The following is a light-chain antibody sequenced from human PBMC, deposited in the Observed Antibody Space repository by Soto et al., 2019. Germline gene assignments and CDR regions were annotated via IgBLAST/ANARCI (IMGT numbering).Light chain of an antibody. J-gene: IGKJ5*01. CDR3: QQANSFPIT. Sequence: DIQMTQSPSSVSASVGDRVTITCRASQGINNWLAWYQQKPGKAPTLLIYVASNLQSGVPSRFSGSGSGTDFTLTISSLQPEDFATYYCQQANSFPITFGQGPRLEIK. CDR1: QGINNW. V-gene: IGKV1-12*01. CDR2: VAS.